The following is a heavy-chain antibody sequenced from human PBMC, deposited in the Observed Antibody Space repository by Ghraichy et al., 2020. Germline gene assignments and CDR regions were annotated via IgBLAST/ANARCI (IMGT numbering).Heavy chain of an antibody. Sequence: ASVKVSCKASGYTFTSYAMNWVRQAPGQGLEWMGWINTNTGNPTYAQGFTGRFVFSLDTSVSTAYLQISSLKAEDTAVYYCASQIVVVPAANGNFDYWGQGTLVTVSS. D-gene: IGHD2-2*01. CDR1: GYTFTSYA. CDR3: ASQIVVVPAANGNFDY. J-gene: IGHJ4*02. CDR2: INTNTGNP. V-gene: IGHV7-4-1*02.